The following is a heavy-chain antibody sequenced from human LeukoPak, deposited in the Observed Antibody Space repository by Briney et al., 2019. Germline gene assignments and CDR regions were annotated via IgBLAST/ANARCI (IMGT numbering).Heavy chain of an antibody. CDR3: AKDSSSWYYFDY. J-gene: IGHJ4*02. CDR1: GFTFSTYA. Sequence: PGGSLRLSCAASGFTFSTYARSWVRQAPGKGLEWVSTISGSGANTYYADSVKGRFTISRDNSKNTLYLQMNSLRAEDTAVYYCAKDSSSWYYFDYWGQGTLVTVSS. CDR2: ISGSGANT. D-gene: IGHD6-13*01. V-gene: IGHV3-23*01.